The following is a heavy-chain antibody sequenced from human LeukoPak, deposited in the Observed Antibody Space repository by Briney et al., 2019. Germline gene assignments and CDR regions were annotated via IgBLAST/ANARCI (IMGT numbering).Heavy chain of an antibody. D-gene: IGHD6-13*01. CDR1: GYTFTSYG. Sequence: ASVKVSCTASGYTFTSYGISWVRQAPGQGLEWMGWISAYNGNTNYAQKLQGRVTMTTDTSTSTAYMELRSLRSDDTAVYYCARAGPESSSWYQYYYYYMDVWGKGTTVTVSS. CDR2: ISAYNGNT. V-gene: IGHV1-18*01. CDR3: ARAGPESSSWYQYYYYYMDV. J-gene: IGHJ6*03.